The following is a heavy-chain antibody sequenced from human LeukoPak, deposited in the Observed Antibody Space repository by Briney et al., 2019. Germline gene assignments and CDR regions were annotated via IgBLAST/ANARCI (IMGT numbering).Heavy chain of an antibody. J-gene: IGHJ4*02. CDR1: GFTFSSYA. Sequence: GGSLRLSCAASGFTFSSYAMSWVRQAPGKGLEWVSAISGSGGSTYYADSVKGRFTISRDNSKNTLYLQMNSLRAEDTAVYYCAKGTYGSGSYYMYYWGQGTLVTVSS. CDR3: AKGTYGSGSYYMYY. CDR2: ISGSGGST. V-gene: IGHV3-23*01. D-gene: IGHD3-10*01.